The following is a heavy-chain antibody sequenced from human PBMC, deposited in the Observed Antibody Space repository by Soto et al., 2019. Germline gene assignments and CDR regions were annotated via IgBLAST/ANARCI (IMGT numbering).Heavy chain of an antibody. J-gene: IGHJ6*02. CDR2: INAGNGKT. CDR3: ARSSYDFCSGRSSYGTDV. D-gene: IGHD3-3*01. CDR1: GYTFTSYA. V-gene: IGHV1-3*01. Sequence: GASVEVSCKASGYTFTSYAMHWVRQAPGQRLEWMGWINAGNGKTKYSQKFQGRATITRDTSASTAYMELSSLRSEDTAVYYCARSSYDFCSGRSSYGTDVWGQGTPITV.